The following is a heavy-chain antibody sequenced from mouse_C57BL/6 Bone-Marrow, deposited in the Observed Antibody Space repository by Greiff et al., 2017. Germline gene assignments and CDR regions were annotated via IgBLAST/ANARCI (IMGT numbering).Heavy chain of an antibody. CDR3: TSDDGYQAWFAY. Sequence: EVHLVESGEGLVKPGGSLKLSCAASGFTFSSYAMSWVRQTPEKRLEWVAYISSGGDYIYYADPVKGRFTISRDNARNTLYLQMSSLKSEDTAMYYCTSDDGYQAWFAYWGQGTLVTVSA. J-gene: IGHJ3*01. D-gene: IGHD2-3*01. V-gene: IGHV5-9-1*02. CDR1: GFTFSSYA. CDR2: ISSGGDYI.